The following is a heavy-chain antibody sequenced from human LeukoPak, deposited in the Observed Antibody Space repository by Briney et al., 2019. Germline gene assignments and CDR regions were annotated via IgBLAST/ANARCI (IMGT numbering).Heavy chain of an antibody. CDR3: ARSVRGADRLGFDY. Sequence: SETLSLTCTVSGRSISIYYWSWIRQPPGEGLEWIRYIYTSGSTNYNPSLKSRVTISVDTSKNQFFLKLSSVTAADTAVYYCARSVRGADRLGFDYWGQGTLVTVSS. D-gene: IGHD6-6*01. CDR2: IYTSGST. J-gene: IGHJ4*02. V-gene: IGHV4-4*09. CDR1: GRSISIYY.